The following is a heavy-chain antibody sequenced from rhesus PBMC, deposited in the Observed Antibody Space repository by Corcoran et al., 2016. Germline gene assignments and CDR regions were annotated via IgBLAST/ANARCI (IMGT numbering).Heavy chain of an antibody. CDR3: ARDVHTSGHYGLDS. J-gene: IGHJ6*01. D-gene: IGHD2-2*01. Sequence: QVQLQESGPGLVKPSQTLSLTCAISGDSVASNSATWNWIRQSPTRGLEGLGRTYYRYKWDNEYEQSVENRISINPDTSKNQCSLHLNSVTPEDMAVYYCARDVHTSGHYGLDSWGQGVVVTVSS. CDR1: GDSVASNSAT. V-gene: IGHV6-1*01. CDR2: TYYRYKWDN.